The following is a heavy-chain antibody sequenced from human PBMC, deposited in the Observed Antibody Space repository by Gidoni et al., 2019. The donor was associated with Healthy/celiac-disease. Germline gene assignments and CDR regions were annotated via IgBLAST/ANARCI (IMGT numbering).Heavy chain of an antibody. J-gene: IGHJ4*02. V-gene: IGHV3-23*01. D-gene: IGHD3-10*01. CDR3: AKLYYYGSGSHSD. Sequence: VQLLESGGGLVQPGGSLRLSCAASGLTFSSSAMSWVRQAPGKGLEWVSAISGSGGSTYYADSVKGRFTISRDKSKNTLYLQMNSLRAEDTAVYYCAKLYYYGSGSHSDWGQGTLVTVSS. CDR1: GLTFSSSA. CDR2: ISGSGGST.